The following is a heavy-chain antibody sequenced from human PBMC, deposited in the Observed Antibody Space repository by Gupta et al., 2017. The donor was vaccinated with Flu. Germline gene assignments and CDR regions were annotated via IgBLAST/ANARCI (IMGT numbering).Heavy chain of an antibody. D-gene: IGHD4-17*01. CDR2: IYPGDSDT. CDR1: GYSFSDYW. Sequence: EVQQVQSGAEVKKPGESLKISCKGSGYSFSDYWIAWVRQKPGKGLEWMGFIYPGDSDTRYSPSFQGQVTISADKSTNTAYLQWSRLKASGSAIYYCARHRPGGDYGYYYGMDLWGQGTSVTVSS. CDR3: ARHRPGGDYGYYYGMDL. J-gene: IGHJ6*02. V-gene: IGHV5-51*01.